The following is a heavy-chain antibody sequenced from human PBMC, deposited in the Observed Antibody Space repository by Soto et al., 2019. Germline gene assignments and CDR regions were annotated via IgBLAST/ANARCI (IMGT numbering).Heavy chain of an antibody. D-gene: IGHD3-3*01. CDR3: ARIKSGGVWGGSYRYYYYFDF. Sequence: SETLSLTCSVSGSSISSFDWSWIRQPPGKGLEWIGQIYYTGSTRYNPSLESRITISLDTSKSQFSLKLNSVTAADTAVYYCARIKSGGVWGGSYRYYYYFDFWGQGTLVTVSS. V-gene: IGHV4-59*08. CDR1: GSSISSFD. J-gene: IGHJ4*02. CDR2: IYYTGST.